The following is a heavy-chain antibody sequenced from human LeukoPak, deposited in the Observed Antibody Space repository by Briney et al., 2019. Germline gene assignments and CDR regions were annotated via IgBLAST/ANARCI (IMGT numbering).Heavy chain of an antibody. CDR3: ASLDYYDSSGYYVPY. J-gene: IGHJ4*02. CDR1: GGSIRVYY. CDR2: IDYSGST. V-gene: IGHV4-59*01. D-gene: IGHD3-22*01. Sequence: SETLSLTCTVSGGSIRVYYWSWIRQPPGKGLEWIGYIDYSGSTYYNPSLKSRVTISVDTSKNQFSLKLSSVTAADTAVYYCASLDYYDSSGYYVPYWGQGTLVTVSS.